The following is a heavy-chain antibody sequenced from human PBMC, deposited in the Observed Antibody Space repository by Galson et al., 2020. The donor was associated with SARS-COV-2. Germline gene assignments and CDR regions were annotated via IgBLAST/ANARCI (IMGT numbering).Heavy chain of an antibody. CDR3: ARDYFGDYLDGFDI. CDR1: GGSMSRYY. J-gene: IGHJ3*02. V-gene: IGHV4-59*01. D-gene: IGHD4-17*01. CDR2: ILYGGST. Sequence: SQTLSLTCTVSGGSMSRYYWTWIRQPPGKGLEWIGYILYGGSTEYNPSLESRVTMSVDTSKNQFSLKLSSVTAADTAVYYCARDYFGDYLDGFDIWGQGTTVTVSS.